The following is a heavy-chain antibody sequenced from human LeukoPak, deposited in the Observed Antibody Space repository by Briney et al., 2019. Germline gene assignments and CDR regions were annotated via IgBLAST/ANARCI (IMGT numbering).Heavy chain of an antibody. CDR3: AKIRGVDRGVYFDY. D-gene: IGHD3-10*01. CDR2: ISGSGGST. CDR1: GFTFSSYA. J-gene: IGHJ4*02. V-gene: IGHV3-23*01. Sequence: GGSLRLSCAASGFTFSSYAMSWVPHAPGKGLEWVSAISGSGGSTYYADSVKGRFTISRDNSKNTLYLQMNSLRAEDTAVYYCAKIRGVDRGVYFDYWGQGTLVTVSS.